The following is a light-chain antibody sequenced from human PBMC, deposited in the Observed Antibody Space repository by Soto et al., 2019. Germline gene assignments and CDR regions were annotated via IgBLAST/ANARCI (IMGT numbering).Light chain of an antibody. V-gene: IGKV1-5*01. CDR1: QSISSW. CDR2: DAS. J-gene: IGKJ1*01. Sequence: DIQMTQSPSLLSASVGDRVTITCRASQSISSWLAWYQQKPGKAPKLLIYDASSLESGVPSRFSGSGSGTEFTLTISSLQPDDFATYYCQQYNSYSQTFGQGTKVDI. CDR3: QQYNSYSQT.